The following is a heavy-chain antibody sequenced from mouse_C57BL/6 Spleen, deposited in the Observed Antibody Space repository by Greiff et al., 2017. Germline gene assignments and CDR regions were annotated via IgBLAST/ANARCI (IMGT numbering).Heavy chain of an antibody. CDR1: GYTFTSYG. CDR3: ARSDSSGYDAMDC. CDR2: IYPRSGNT. J-gene: IGHJ4*01. D-gene: IGHD3-2*02. Sequence: QVQLKQSGAELARPGASVKLSCKASGYTFTSYGISWVKQRTGQGLEWIGEIYPRSGNTYYNEKFKGKATLTADKSSSAAYMELRSLTSEDSAVYFGARSDSSGYDAMDCWGQGTSVTVAS. V-gene: IGHV1-81*01.